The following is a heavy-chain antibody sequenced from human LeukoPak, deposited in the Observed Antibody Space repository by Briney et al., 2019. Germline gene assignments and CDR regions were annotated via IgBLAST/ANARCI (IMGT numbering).Heavy chain of an antibody. CDR2: MNPNSGNT. CDR1: GYTFTSYD. V-gene: IGHV1-8*01. Sequence: ASVKVSCKASGYTFTSYDINWLRQATGQGLEWMGWMNPNSGNTGYAQKFQGRVTMTRNTSISTAYMELSSLRSEDTAVYYCARARTMVVTNVGYWGQGTLVTVSS. J-gene: IGHJ4*02. CDR3: ARARTMVVTNVGY. D-gene: IGHD4/OR15-4a*01.